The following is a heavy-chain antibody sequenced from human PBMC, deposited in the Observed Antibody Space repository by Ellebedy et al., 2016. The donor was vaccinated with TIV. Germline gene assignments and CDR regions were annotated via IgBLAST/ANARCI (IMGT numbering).Heavy chain of an antibody. Sequence: PGGSLRLSCAASGFTFSGYAMSWFRQAPGKGLGWVSGLNSGGTRTYYADSVKGLFTISRDNSKTTLYLQMNSLRAEDTAVYYCAREGNFRGSGYFDYWGQGTLVTVSS. D-gene: IGHD3-22*01. CDR2: LNSGGTRT. CDR3: AREGNFRGSGYFDY. CDR1: GFTFSGYA. J-gene: IGHJ4*02. V-gene: IGHV3-23*01.